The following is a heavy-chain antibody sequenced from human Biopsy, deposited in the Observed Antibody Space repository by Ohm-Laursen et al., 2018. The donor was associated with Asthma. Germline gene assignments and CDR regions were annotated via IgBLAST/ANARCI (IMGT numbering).Heavy chain of an antibody. CDR3: ASQSSGPDFWSGYYYFDY. CDR2: ISYDGSNK. V-gene: IGHV3-30*03. CDR1: GFTFSSYG. Sequence: SLRLSCAASGFTFSSYGMHWARQAPGKGLEWVAVISYDGSNKYYADSVKGRFTISRDNSKNTLYLQMNSLRAEDTAVYYCASQSSGPDFWSGYYYFDYWGQGTLVTVSS. D-gene: IGHD3-3*01. J-gene: IGHJ4*02.